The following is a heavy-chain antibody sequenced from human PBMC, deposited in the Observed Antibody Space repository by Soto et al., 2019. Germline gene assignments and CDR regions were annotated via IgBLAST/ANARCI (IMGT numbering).Heavy chain of an antibody. J-gene: IGHJ3*02. CDR1: GGSFSGYY. D-gene: IGHD5-12*01. CDR2: INHSGST. Sequence: SETLSLTCAVYGGSFSGYYWSWIRQPPGKGLEWIGEINHSGSTNYSPSLKSRVTISVDTSKNQFSLKLSSVTAADTAVYYCARGAWGGYSGYDDAFDIWGQGTMVTVSS. V-gene: IGHV4-34*01. CDR3: ARGAWGGYSGYDDAFDI.